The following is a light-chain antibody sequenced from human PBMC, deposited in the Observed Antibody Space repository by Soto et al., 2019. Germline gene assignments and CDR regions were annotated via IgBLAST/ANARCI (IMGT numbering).Light chain of an antibody. Sequence: EIVLTQSPGTLSLSPGERATLSCRASQSVSSSYFAWYQQKPGQAPMLLIYGASNRATGIPDRFSGSGSGTDFTLTISRLESEDFAVYYCQQYGTSPRAWTFGQGTKVEIK. V-gene: IGKV3-20*01. CDR2: GAS. CDR1: QSVSSSY. CDR3: QQYGTSPRAWT. J-gene: IGKJ1*01.